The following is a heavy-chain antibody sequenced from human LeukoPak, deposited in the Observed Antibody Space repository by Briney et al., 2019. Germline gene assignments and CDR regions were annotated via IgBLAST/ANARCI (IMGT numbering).Heavy chain of an antibody. J-gene: IGHJ4*02. CDR1: GGSISSYY. D-gene: IGHD6-13*01. Sequence: TSETLSLTCTVSGGSISSYYWSWIRQPPGKGLEWIGYIYYSGSTNYNPSLKSRVTISVDTSKNQFSLNLSSVTAADTAVYYCAREGSSWYSADYWGQGTLVTVSS. CDR2: IYYSGST. CDR3: AREGSSWYSADY. V-gene: IGHV4-59*01.